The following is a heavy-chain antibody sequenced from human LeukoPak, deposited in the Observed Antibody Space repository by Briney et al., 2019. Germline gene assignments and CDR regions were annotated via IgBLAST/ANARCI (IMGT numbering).Heavy chain of an antibody. CDR3: AREVGYCSGGSCYSYFDY. CDR1: GGSISSYY. J-gene: IGHJ4*02. D-gene: IGHD2-15*01. Sequence: SETLSLTCTVSGGSISSYYWSWIRQPPGKGLEWIGYIYYSGSTNYNASLTNRVTISVNTSKNQFSLKLSSVTAADTAVYYCAREVGYCSGGSCYSYFDYWGQGTLVTVSS. CDR2: IYYSGST. V-gene: IGHV4-59*01.